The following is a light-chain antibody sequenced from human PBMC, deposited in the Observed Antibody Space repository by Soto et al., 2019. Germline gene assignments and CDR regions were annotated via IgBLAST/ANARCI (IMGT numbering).Light chain of an antibody. CDR2: QAS. Sequence: DIQMTQSPSTLSASVGDRVTITCRASHSISVWLAWYQQKPGKAPKLLIYQASTLESGVPSRFSGRGSGTDFTLTNSSLQPDDFATYYCQQYYTYPYTFGRGTKLEIK. CDR1: HSISVW. J-gene: IGKJ2*01. V-gene: IGKV1-5*03. CDR3: QQYYTYPYT.